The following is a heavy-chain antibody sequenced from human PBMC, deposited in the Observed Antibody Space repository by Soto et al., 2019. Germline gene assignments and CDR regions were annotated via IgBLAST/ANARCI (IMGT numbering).Heavy chain of an antibody. CDR2: IYYSGST. Sequence: SETLSLTCTVSGGSISRYYWSWIRQPPGKGLEWIGYIYYSGSTKYNPSLKSRVTISADTSKNQFSLKLSSVTAADTAVYYCARAYSYGYGLYFDYWGQGTLVTVSS. V-gene: IGHV4-59*08. D-gene: IGHD5-18*01. CDR1: GGSISRYY. CDR3: ARAYSYGYGLYFDY. J-gene: IGHJ4*02.